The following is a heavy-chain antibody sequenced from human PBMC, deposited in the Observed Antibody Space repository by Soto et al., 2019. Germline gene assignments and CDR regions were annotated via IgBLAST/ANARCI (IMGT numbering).Heavy chain of an antibody. CDR2: IYHSGST. Sequence: SETLSLTCAVSGGSISSSNWWSWVRQPPGKGLEWIGEIYHSGSTNYNPSLKSRVTISVDKSKNQFSLKLSSVTAADTAVYYCAGVYYYDSSGLPHYWGQGTLVTVSS. D-gene: IGHD3-22*01. CDR3: AGVYYYDSSGLPHY. CDR1: GGSISSSNW. J-gene: IGHJ4*02. V-gene: IGHV4-4*02.